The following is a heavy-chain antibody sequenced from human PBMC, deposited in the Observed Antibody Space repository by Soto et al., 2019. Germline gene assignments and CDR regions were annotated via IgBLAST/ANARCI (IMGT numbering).Heavy chain of an antibody. J-gene: IGHJ4*02. Sequence: ASLKGSFKASGYTFTSYGISWVRQAPGQGLEYMGCVSPENRNAGYAPQFRGRVSMTADTSINTVYLELTTLTYEDTAVYYCEVTTGYWGQGTTVTGSS. CDR1: GYTFTSYG. CDR2: VSPENRNA. CDR3: EVTTGY. V-gene: IGHV1-18*01. D-gene: IGHD4-17*01.